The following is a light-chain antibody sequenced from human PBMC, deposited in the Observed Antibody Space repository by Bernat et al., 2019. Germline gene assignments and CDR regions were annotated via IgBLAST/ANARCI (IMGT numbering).Light chain of an antibody. CDR2: GAS. Sequence: DIQLTQSPSFLSASVGDRVTITCLASQVIGTYLAWYHQKPGKAPHPLIYGASTLQSGVPSRFSGSGSGTEFTLTICSLQPEYSPTYFWHQLDKFPITFGQGTRLEIK. CDR1: QVIGTY. V-gene: IGKV1-9*01. CDR3: HQLDKFPIT. J-gene: IGKJ5*01.